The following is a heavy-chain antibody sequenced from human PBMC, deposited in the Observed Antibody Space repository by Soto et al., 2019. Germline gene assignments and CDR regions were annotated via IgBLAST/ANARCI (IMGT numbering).Heavy chain of an antibody. Sequence: QVQLVESGGGVVQPGRSLRLSCAASGFTFSSYGMHWVRQAPGKGLEWVAVISYDGSNKYYGDSVKGRFTISRDNSKKTHYLQMNSMRAEDTDVYYCAKDRVPYYYDGGGPPSPDFWGQGTLVTGSS. J-gene: IGHJ4*02. V-gene: IGHV3-30*18. D-gene: IGHD3-22*01. CDR3: AKDRVPYYYDGGGPPSPDF. CDR2: ISYDGSNK. CDR1: GFTFSSYG.